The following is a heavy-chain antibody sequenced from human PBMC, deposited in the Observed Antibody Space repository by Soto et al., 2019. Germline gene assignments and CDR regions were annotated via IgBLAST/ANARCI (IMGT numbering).Heavy chain of an antibody. CDR3: AKVVWDYGDYNYFDY. D-gene: IGHD4-17*01. V-gene: IGHV3-23*01. CDR2: ISGSGGST. CDR1: GFTFSSYA. Sequence: EVQLLESGGGLVQPGGSLRLSCAASGFTFSSYAMSWVRKAPGKGLEWVSAISGSGGSTYYADSVKGRFTISRDNSKNTLYLQMNSLRAEDTAVYYCAKVVWDYGDYNYFDYWGQGTLVTVSS. J-gene: IGHJ4*02.